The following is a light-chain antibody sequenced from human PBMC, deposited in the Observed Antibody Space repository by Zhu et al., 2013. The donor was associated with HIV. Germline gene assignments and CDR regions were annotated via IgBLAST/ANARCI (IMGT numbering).Light chain of an antibody. CDR1: QHIANY. CDR3: QQANSFPLT. V-gene: IGKV1-8*01. CDR2: SAS. Sequence: AIRMTQSPSSFSASTGDRVTITCRASQHIANYLAWYQQRPGKAPKLLISSASTLQSGVPSRFSGSGSGTDFTLTIGCLQSEDFATYFCQQANSFPLTFGGGTTVDIK. J-gene: IGKJ4*01.